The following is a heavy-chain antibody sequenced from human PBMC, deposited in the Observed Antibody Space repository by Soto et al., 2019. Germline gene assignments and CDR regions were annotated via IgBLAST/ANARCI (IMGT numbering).Heavy chain of an antibody. CDR3: ATQKGWGYYYGSGSYSEDY. CDR1: GGSISSGGYS. D-gene: IGHD3-10*01. Sequence: SETLSLTCAVSGGSISSGGYSWSWIRQPPGKGLEWIGYIYHSGSTYYNPSLKSRVTISVDRSKNQFSLKLSSVTAADTAVYYCATQKGWGYYYGSGSYSEDYWGQGTLVTVSS. V-gene: IGHV4-30-2*01. CDR2: IYHSGST. J-gene: IGHJ4*02.